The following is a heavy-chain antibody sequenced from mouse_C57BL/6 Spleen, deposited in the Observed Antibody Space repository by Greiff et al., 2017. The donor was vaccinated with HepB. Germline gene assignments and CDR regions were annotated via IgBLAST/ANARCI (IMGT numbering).Heavy chain of an antibody. CDR2: INPNNGGT. V-gene: IGHV1-26*01. Sequence: EVQLQQSGPELVKPGASVKISCKASGYTFTDYYMNWVKQSHGKSLEWIGDINPNNGGTSYNQKFKGKATLTVDKSSSTAYMELRSLTSEYCAVYYCARGDYDVRFAYWGQGTLVTVSA. CDR1: GYTFTDYY. J-gene: IGHJ3*01. D-gene: IGHD2-4*01. CDR3: ARGDYDVRFAY.